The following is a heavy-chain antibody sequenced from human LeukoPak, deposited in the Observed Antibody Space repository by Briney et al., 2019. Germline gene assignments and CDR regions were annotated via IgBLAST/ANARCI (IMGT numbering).Heavy chain of an antibody. CDR2: IRYDGSRK. D-gene: IGHD3-22*01. CDR3: AKKGYYDGSGYYMYYFDH. V-gene: IGHV3-30*02. CDR1: GFTFSSYD. J-gene: IGHJ4*02. Sequence: GGSLRLSCAASGFTFSSYDMNWVRQAPGKGLEWVAFIRYDGSRKYYVDSVKGRFTISRDNSKNTLYLQMNSLRAEDTAVYYCAKKGYYDGSGYYMYYFDHWGQGTLVTVSS.